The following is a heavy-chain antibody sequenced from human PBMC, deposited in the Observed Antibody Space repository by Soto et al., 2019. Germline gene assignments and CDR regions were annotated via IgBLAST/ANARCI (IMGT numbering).Heavy chain of an antibody. CDR1: GGSISSYY. D-gene: IGHD3-10*01. CDR2: IYYSGST. V-gene: IGHV4-59*08. CDR3: ARHQLRFGPLDYYYYGMDV. J-gene: IGHJ6*02. Sequence: SETLSLTCTVSGGSISSYYWSWIRQPPGKGLEWIGYIYYSGSTNYNPSLKSRVTISVDTSKNQFSLKLSSVTAADTAVYYCARHQLRFGPLDYYYYGMDVWGQGTTVTV.